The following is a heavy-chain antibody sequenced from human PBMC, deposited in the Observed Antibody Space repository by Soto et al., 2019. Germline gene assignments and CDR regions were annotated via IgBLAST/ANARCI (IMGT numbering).Heavy chain of an antibody. CDR2: IIPIFGTA. J-gene: IGHJ4*02. CDR1: GGTFSSYA. D-gene: IGHD1-7*01. CDR3: AREFGGTTFDY. Sequence: VASVKVSCKASGGTFSSYAISWVRQAPGQGLEWMGGIIPIFGTATYAQKFQGRVTITADKSTSTAYMELSSLRSEDTAVYYCAREFGGTTFDYWGQGTLVTVSS. V-gene: IGHV1-69*06.